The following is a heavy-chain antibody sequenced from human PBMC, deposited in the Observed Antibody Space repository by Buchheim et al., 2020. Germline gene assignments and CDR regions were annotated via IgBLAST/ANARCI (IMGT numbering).Heavy chain of an antibody. CDR2: INHGGST. V-gene: IGHV4-34*01. CDR1: GGSFSDYH. J-gene: IGHJ4*02. CDR3: ARAPRSQISGYYVDY. Sequence: QVKLQEWGAGLLKPWETLSLTCAVYGGSFSDYHWSWIRQPPGKGLEWIGEINHGGSTNFHPSLKSRVTIAVDTSKNQVSLNLTSVTAADTAVYYCARAPRSQISGYYVDYWGQGTL. D-gene: IGHD3-22*01.